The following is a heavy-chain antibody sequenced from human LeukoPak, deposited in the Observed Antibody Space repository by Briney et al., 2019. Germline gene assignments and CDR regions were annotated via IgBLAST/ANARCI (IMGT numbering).Heavy chain of an antibody. J-gene: IGHJ5*02. D-gene: IGHD3-22*01. CDR2: IIPIFGTA. CDR1: GGTFSSYA. CDR3: SRGSHYYYSSGYYYVGWFDP. Sequence: SVKVSCKASGGTFSSYAISWVRQAPGQGLEWMGGIIPIFGTANYAQKFQGRVTITTDESTSTAYMELSSLRSEDTAVYYCSRGSHYYYSSGYYYVGWFDPWGQGTLVTVSS. V-gene: IGHV1-69*05.